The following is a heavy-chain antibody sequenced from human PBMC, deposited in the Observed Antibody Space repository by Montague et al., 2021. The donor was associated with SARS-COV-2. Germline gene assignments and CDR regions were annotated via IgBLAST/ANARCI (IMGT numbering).Heavy chain of an antibody. CDR1: GGSISSGGYY. CDR3: ARLTAGYCSGGSCYWGTGFDY. Sequence: TLSLTCTVSGGSISSGGYYWSWIRQHPGKGPEWIGYIYYSGSTYSNPSLKSRVTISVDTSKNQFSLKLSSVTAADTAVYYCARLTAGYCSGGSCYWGTGFDYWGQGTLVTVSS. D-gene: IGHD2-15*01. CDR2: IYYSGST. J-gene: IGHJ4*02. V-gene: IGHV4-31*03.